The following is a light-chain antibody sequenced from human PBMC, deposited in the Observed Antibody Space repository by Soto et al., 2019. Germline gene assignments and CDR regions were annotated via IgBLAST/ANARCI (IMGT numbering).Light chain of an antibody. V-gene: IGKV3D-15*01. CDR1: QSLNRN. CDR3: QHYNDWPPAFT. Sequence: DILMTQSPATLSVSPWERATLSCRASQSLNRNLAWYQQKPGQAPRLIIYGASTRASGIPARFSGSGSGTEFTLTISSLQSEDFALYYCQHYNDWPPAFTFGPGTKVDL. CDR2: GAS. J-gene: IGKJ3*01.